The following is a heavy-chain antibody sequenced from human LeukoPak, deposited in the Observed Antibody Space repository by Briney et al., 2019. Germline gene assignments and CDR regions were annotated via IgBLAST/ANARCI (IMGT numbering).Heavy chain of an antibody. D-gene: IGHD1-14*01. V-gene: IGHV4-59*08. CDR2: IYYSGST. Sequence: PSETLSLTCTVSGDSIRSYYWSWIRQPPGKGLEWIGYIYYSGSTNYNPSLKSRVTISVDTSKNQFSLKLSSVTAADTAVYYCARLQTGGREDSYYFDYWGQGTLVTVSS. CDR1: GDSIRSYY. CDR3: ARLQTGGREDSYYFDY. J-gene: IGHJ4*02.